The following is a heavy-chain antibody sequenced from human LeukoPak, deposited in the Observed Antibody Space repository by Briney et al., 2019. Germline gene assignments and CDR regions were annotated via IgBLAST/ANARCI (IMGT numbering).Heavy chain of an antibody. CDR3: AKNADSGGYYYVNY. D-gene: IGHD3-22*01. CDR2: ISGSGGST. J-gene: IGHJ4*02. V-gene: IGHV3-23*01. CDR1: GFTFSSYA. Sequence: GGSLRLSCAASGFTFSSYAMSWVRQAPGEGLEWASAISGSGGSTDYADSVKGRFTISRDNSKNTLYVQMNSLRAEDTAVYYCAKNADSGGYYYVNYWGQGTLVTDSS.